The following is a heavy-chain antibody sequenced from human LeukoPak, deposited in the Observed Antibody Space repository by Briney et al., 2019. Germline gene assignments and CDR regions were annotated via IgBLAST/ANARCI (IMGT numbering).Heavy chain of an antibody. CDR3: ARAWELLYAFDI. CDR2: IYYSGST. J-gene: IGHJ3*02. D-gene: IGHD1-26*01. Sequence: PSETLSLTCTVSGGSVSSGSYYWSWIRQPPGKGLEWIGYIYYSGSTSYNPSLKSRVTISVDTSKNQFSLKLSSVTAADTAVYYCARAWELLYAFDIWGQGTMVTVSS. V-gene: IGHV4-61*01. CDR1: GGSVSSGSYY.